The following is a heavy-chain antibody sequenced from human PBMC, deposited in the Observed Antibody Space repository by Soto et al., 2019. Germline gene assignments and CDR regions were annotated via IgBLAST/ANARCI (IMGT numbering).Heavy chain of an antibody. D-gene: IGHD1-7*01. CDR3: ARDRTYNWNFRYYYGMDV. Sequence: HPGGSLRLSCAASGFTFSSYGMHWVRQAPGKGLEWVAVIWYDGSNKYYADSVKGRFTISRDNSKNTLYLQMKSLRAEDTAVYYCARDRTYNWNFRYYYGMDVWGQGTTVTVSS. J-gene: IGHJ6*02. V-gene: IGHV3-33*01. CDR2: IWYDGSNK. CDR1: GFTFSSYG.